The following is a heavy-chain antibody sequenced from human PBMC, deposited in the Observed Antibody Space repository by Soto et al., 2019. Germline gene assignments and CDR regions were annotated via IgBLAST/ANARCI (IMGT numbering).Heavy chain of an antibody. V-gene: IGHV3-15*01. Sequence: PGGSLRLSCAASGFTFRNDWMNWVRQAPGKGLEWVARIKTVVDGWTTDYAAPVTGRFFISRDDSKNMLYLQMNSLKIEDTAVYYCITHADIYGRGHWGQGTLVTVSS. CDR3: ITHADIYGRGH. J-gene: IGHJ4*02. CDR1: GFTFRNDW. D-gene: IGHD3-10*02. CDR2: IKTVVDGWTT.